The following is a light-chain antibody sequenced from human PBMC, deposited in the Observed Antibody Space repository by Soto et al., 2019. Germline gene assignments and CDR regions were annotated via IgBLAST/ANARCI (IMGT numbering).Light chain of an antibody. J-gene: IGLJ1*01. CDR3: SSYTTAFLYV. CDR2: GVT. V-gene: IGLV2-14*01. Sequence: QSVLTQPASVSGSPGQSITISCTGSSSDIGAFNYVAWYQQHPGKAPKLIIHGVTNRPSGVSSRFSGSKSDYTASLTISGLQAEDEADYYCSSYTTAFLYVFGTGTKLTVL. CDR1: SSDIGAFNY.